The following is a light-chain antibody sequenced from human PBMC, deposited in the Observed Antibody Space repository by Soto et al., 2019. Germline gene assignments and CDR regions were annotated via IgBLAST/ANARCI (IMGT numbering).Light chain of an antibody. V-gene: IGKV3D-15*01. CDR1: QSVSTN. CDR3: HQDNNWPPWT. J-gene: IGKJ1*01. Sequence: EIVMTQSPATLSVSPGERATLSCRASQSVSTNSLAWYQQKPGQAPRLLIYGTSTRATGIPVRFSGSGSGPDFTLTISSLQPEDFAVYFCHQDNNWPPWTFGQGTKVDIK. CDR2: GTS.